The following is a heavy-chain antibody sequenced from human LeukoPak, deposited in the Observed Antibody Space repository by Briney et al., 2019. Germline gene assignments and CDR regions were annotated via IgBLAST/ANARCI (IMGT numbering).Heavy chain of an antibody. CDR1: GFTFSSYA. CDR2: ISGSGGST. V-gene: IGHV3-23*01. J-gene: IGHJ3*02. D-gene: IGHD6-13*01. CDR3: AKGSNTGDSSSWYESYAFDI. Sequence: GGSLRLSCAASGFTFSSYAMSWVRQAPGKGLEWVSAISGSGGSTYYADSVKGRIAISRDNSKNTLYLQMNSLRAEDTAVYYCAKGSNTGDSSSWYESYAFDIWGQGTMVTVSS.